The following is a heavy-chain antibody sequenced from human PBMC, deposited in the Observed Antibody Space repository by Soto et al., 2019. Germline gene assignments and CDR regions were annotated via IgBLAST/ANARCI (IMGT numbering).Heavy chain of an antibody. Sequence: QVQLVESGGGVVQPGRSLRRSCVASGFTFNTYAMHWVRQAPGKGLEWVSLISFDGSTKYYAYSVKGRFTVSRDNSKSTLYLQMDSLRVEDTAVYYCARRYKDGRRDCVSTSCLFDPWGQGTLVTVSS. CDR1: GFTFNTYA. D-gene: IGHD2-2*01. CDR2: ISFDGSTK. CDR3: ARRYKDGRRDCVSTSCLFDP. V-gene: IGHV3-30-3*01. J-gene: IGHJ5*02.